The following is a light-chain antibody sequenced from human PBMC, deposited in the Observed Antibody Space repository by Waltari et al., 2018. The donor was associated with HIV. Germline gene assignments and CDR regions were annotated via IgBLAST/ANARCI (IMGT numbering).Light chain of an antibody. Sequence: DIQMTQSPSSLSAFVGDRVTITCRASQAISNQLAWYQHKAGKVPKLLIYAASTLQSGVPSRFNGSGSGTDFTLTITNLQPEDIATYYCQKFNSAPVSFGGGTKVEIK. V-gene: IGKV1-27*01. CDR1: QAISNQ. CDR2: AAS. J-gene: IGKJ4*01. CDR3: QKFNSAPVS.